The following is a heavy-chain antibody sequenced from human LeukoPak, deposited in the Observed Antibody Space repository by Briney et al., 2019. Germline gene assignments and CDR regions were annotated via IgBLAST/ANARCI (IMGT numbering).Heavy chain of an antibody. J-gene: IGHJ3*02. V-gene: IGHV4-4*02. CDR1: GGSISSSNW. Sequence: SETLSLTCAVSGGSISSSNWWSWVRQPPGMGLEWIGEIYPGGSTNYNPSLKSRVTISVDTSKNQFSLKLSSVTAADTAVYYCAREEAAFDIWGQGTMVTVSS. CDR2: IYPGGST. CDR3: AREEAAFDI.